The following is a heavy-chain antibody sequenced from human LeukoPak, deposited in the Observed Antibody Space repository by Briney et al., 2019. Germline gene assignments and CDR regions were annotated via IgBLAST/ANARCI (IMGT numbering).Heavy chain of an antibody. CDR1: GGSISSYY. Sequence: PSETLSLTCTVSGGSISSYYWSWIRQPPGKGLEWIGYIYYSGSTNYNPSLKSRVTISVDTSKNQFPLKLSSVTAADTAVYYCARDGGRRYYGSGSYYNRQYYYYGMDVWGKGTTVTVSS. CDR2: IYYSGST. CDR3: ARDGGRRYYGSGSYYNRQYYYYGMDV. J-gene: IGHJ6*04. D-gene: IGHD3-10*01. V-gene: IGHV4-59*01.